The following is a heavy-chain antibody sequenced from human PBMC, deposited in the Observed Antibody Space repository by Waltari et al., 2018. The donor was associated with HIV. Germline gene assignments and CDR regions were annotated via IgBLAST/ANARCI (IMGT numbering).Heavy chain of an antibody. Sequence: VRLLESGGGLVRPGGSLRPSCLASGFRFSGVNMNWVRQGPGKGLEWVGAIGSLQNFIHYADSVKGRFTVSRDNAKNSLYLQMNSLTAEDTAVYYCARGPSSGWSWFDPWGQGTLVTVSS. D-gene: IGHD6-19*01. J-gene: IGHJ5*02. CDR1: GFRFSGVN. V-gene: IGHV3-21*01. CDR3: ARGPSSGWSWFDP. CDR2: IGSLQNFI.